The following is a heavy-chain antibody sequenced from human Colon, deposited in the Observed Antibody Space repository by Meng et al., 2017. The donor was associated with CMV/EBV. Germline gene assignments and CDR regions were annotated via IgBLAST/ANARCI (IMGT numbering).Heavy chain of an antibody. CDR1: GYAFVDYY. CDR2: MNSNEGHT. Sequence: GSLTVSCGTSGYAFVDYYIHWVRQAPGQRLEGMGWMNSNEGHTVYTPHLRGRVSMTRDTFSNTAYMELTSLKSDDTAVYFCARGSQSQRLLDYWGQGTRVTVSS. D-gene: IGHD6-25*01. V-gene: IGHV1-2*02. CDR3: ARGSQSQRLLDY. J-gene: IGHJ4*02.